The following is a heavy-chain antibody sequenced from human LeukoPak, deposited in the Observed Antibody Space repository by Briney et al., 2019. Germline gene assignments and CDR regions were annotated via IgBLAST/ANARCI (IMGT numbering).Heavy chain of an antibody. J-gene: IGHJ4*02. CDR3: ARAVDSSGSFDY. V-gene: IGHV1-2*06. CDR1: GYTFTGYY. D-gene: IGHD3-22*01. CDR2: INPNSGGT. Sequence: ASVKVSCKASGYTFTGYYMHWVRQAPGQGLEWMGRINPNSGGTNYAQKFQGRVTTTRDTSISTAYMELSRLRSDDTAVYYCARAVDSSGSFDYWGQGTLVTVSS.